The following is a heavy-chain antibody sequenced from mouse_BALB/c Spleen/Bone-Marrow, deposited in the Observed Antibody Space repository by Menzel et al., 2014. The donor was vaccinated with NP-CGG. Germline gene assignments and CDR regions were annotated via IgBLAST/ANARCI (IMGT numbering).Heavy chain of an antibody. D-gene: IGHD2-4*01. CDR3: ARYDYGVYFDY. Sequence: EVKLQESGAELVKPGASVKLSCTASGFNIKDTYMHWVKQRPEQGLEWIGRIDPANGNTKYDPKFQGKATITADTSPNTAYLQLSSLTSEDTAVYYCARYDYGVYFDYWGQGTTLTVSS. CDR1: GFNIKDTY. J-gene: IGHJ2*01. CDR2: IDPANGNT. V-gene: IGHV14-3*02.